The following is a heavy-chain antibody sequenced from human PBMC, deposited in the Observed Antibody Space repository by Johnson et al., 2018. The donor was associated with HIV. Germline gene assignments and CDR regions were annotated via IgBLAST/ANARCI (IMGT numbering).Heavy chain of an antibody. CDR3: ARPRIAGLPAGAFDI. CDR2: ISNAGYNN. D-gene: IGHD2-2*01. CDR1: RFTFKTYT. J-gene: IGHJ3*02. Sequence: QVQLVESGGGVVRPGGSLRLSCAASRFTFKTYTMHWVRQAPGKGLECVALISNAGYNNYYADFVKGRFTISRDNSKHILSLQMNSLRVEDTAVCYCARPRIAGLPAGAFDIWGPGTMVTVSS. V-gene: IGHV3-30*04.